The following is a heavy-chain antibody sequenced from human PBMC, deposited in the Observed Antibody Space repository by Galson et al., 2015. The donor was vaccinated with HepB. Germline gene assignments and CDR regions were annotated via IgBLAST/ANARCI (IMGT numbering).Heavy chain of an antibody. V-gene: IGHV3-23*01. D-gene: IGHD6-19*01. J-gene: IGHJ6*02. CDR3: AKNSSGWYEVYYYNGMDL. CDR1: GFTLSSYA. Sequence: SLRLSCAASGFTLSSYAMTWVRQAPGRGLEWVSSISGSGGYTYYADSVKGRFTFSRDNSKKTLYLQMNSLRAEDTAVYYCAKNSSGWYEVYYYNGMDLWGQGTTVIVSS. CDR2: ISGSGGYT.